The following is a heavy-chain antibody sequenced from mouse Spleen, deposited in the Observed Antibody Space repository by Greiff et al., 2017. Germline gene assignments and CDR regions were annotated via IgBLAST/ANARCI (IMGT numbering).Heavy chain of an antibody. D-gene: IGHD2-10*01. CDR2: IRNKANGYTT. Sequence: EVKLMESGGGLVQPGGSLSLSCAASGFTFTDYYMSWVRQPPGKALEWLGFIRNKANGYTTEYSASVKGRFTISRDNSQSILYLQMNALRAEDSATYYCARSYYGNYFYWYFDVWGAGTTVTVSS. CDR3: ARSYYGNYFYWYFDV. V-gene: IGHV7-3*01. CDR1: GFTFTDYY. J-gene: IGHJ1*01.